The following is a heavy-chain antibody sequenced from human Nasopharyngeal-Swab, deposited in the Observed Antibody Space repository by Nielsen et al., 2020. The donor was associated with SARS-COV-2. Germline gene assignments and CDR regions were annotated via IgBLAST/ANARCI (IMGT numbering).Heavy chain of an antibody. V-gene: IGHV3-53*01. CDR1: WFTASSNY. CDR2: IYSGGST. D-gene: IGHD6-19*01. J-gene: IGHJ3*02. CDR3: ARDRVSSGWYWGAFDI. Sequence: GGSLRPSCAPSWFTASSNYMSWVRQAPGKGLGWVSVIYSGGSTYYADSVKGRFTISRDNSKNTLYLQMNSLRAEDTAVYYCARDRVSSGWYWGAFDIWGQGTMVTVSS.